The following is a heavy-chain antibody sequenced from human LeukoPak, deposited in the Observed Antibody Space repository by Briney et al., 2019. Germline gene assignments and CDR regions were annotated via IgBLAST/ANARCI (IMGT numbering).Heavy chain of an antibody. CDR1: GFTFSNYA. J-gene: IGHJ4*02. V-gene: IGHV3-23*01. CDR3: AKGLMGGYYYGSGGDF. D-gene: IGHD3-10*01. CDR2: ISGSGDVI. Sequence: GGSLRLSCAASGFTFSNYAMGWVRQAPGKGLEWVSSISGSGDVIYSADSVKGRFTISRDNAENTLYLQMNYLRGEDTAVYYCAKGLMGGYYYGSGGDFWGQGTLVTVSS.